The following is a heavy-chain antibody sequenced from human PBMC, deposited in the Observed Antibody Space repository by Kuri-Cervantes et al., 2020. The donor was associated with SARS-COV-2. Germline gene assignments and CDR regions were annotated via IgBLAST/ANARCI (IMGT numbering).Heavy chain of an antibody. CDR1: GYTFTYRY. J-gene: IGHJ4*02. D-gene: IGHD3-9*01. CDR3: ARDYDILTGIFDY. Sequence: SVKVSCKASGYTFTYRYLHWVRQAPGQALEWMGWITPFNGNTNYAQKFQDRVTITRDRSMSTAYMELSSLRSEDTAVYYCARDYDILTGIFDYWGQGTLVTVSS. CDR2: ITPFNGNT. V-gene: IGHV1-45*02.